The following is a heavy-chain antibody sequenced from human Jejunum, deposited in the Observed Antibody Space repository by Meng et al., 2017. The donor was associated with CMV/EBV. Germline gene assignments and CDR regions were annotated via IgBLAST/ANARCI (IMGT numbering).Heavy chain of an antibody. J-gene: IGHJ4*02. V-gene: IGHV3-30-3*01. CDR3: ARENDYRNYFDS. CDR2: ISSDGITQ. CDR1: GITIRNYP. Sequence: CAASGITIRNYPIHWVRQAPGKGLEWLAFISSDGITQYQTDSVKGRFSLSKDNSENPVYLQMNSLRGEDTAVYYCARENDYRNYFDSWGQGTVVTVSS. D-gene: IGHD4-11*01.